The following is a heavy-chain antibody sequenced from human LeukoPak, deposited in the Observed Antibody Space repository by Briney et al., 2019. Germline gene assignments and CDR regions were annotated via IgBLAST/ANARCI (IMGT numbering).Heavy chain of an antibody. J-gene: IGHJ4*02. CDR3: ARDANYYGSGSYLDY. CDR2: INPNSGGT. CDR1: GYTFTDYY. Sequence: ASVKVSCTASGYTFTDYYIHWVRQAPGQGLEWMGWINPNSGGTNYAQKFQGRVTMTRDTSMSTAYMELSRLRSDDTAVYYCARDANYYGSGSYLDYWGQGTLVTVSS. D-gene: IGHD3-10*01. V-gene: IGHV1-2*02.